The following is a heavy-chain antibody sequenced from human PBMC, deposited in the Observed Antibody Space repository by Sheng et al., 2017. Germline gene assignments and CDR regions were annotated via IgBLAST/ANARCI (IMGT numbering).Heavy chain of an antibody. D-gene: IGHD5-12*01. V-gene: IGHV3-33*01. CDR2: IWYDGSNK. J-gene: IGHJ3*02. Sequence: QVQLVESGGGVVQPGRSLRLSCAASGFTFSSYGMHWVRQAPGKGLEWVAVIWYDGSNKYYADSVKGRFTISRDNSKNTLYLQMNSLRAEDTAVYYCARGHSKRWLQFRAFDIWGQGTMVTVSS. CDR3: ARGHSKRWLQFRAFDI. CDR1: GFTFSSYG.